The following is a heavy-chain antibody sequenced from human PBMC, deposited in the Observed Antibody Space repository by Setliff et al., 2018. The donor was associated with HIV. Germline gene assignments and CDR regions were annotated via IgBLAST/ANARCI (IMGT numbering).Heavy chain of an antibody. D-gene: IGHD6-19*01. V-gene: IGHV4-4*09. Sequence: SETLSLTCTVSGDSISSYFWSWIRQSQGKGLEWIGYIYTSGSTNYNPSLKSRVTISVGKSKNQFSLKLSSVTAADTAVYYCARDRGSSGWWGDSNKNYMDVWGKGTTVTVSS. CDR1: GDSISSYF. J-gene: IGHJ6*03. CDR3: ARDRGSSGWWGDSNKNYMDV. CDR2: IYTSGST.